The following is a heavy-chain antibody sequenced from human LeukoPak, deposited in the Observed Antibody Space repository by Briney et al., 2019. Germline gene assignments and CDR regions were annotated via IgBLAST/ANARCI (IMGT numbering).Heavy chain of an antibody. CDR2: IRYDGSNK. Sequence: PGGSLRLSCAASGFTFSSYGMHWVRQAPGKGLEWVAFIRYDGSNKYYADSVKGQFTISRDNSKNTLFLQMNSLRAEDTAVYYCARDSSSWDLYYYMDVWGKGTTVTVSS. CDR3: ARDSSSWDLYYYMDV. V-gene: IGHV3-30*02. CDR1: GFTFSSYG. J-gene: IGHJ6*03. D-gene: IGHD6-13*01.